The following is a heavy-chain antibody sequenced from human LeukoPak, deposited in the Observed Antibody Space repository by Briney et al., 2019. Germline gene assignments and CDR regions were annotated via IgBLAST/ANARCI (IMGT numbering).Heavy chain of an antibody. J-gene: IGHJ4*02. D-gene: IGHD3-16*01. CDR1: GYTFTSYG. V-gene: IGHV1-18*01. Sequence: ASVKVSCKASGYTFTSYGISWVRQAPGQGLEWMGLISAYSGDTNFAQKLQGRVTMTTDTSTSTAYMELRSLRSDDTAVYFCARGADTGSYGSLVYFDYWGQGTLVTVSS. CDR3: ARGADTGSYGSLVYFDY. CDR2: ISAYSGDT.